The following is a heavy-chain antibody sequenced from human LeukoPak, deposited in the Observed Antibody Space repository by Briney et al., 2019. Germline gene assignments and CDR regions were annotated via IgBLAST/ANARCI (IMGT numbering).Heavy chain of an antibody. CDR3: ARGPGMATRERYFDN. CDR1: GFTFGDYA. J-gene: IGHJ4*01. V-gene: IGHV3-9*01. D-gene: IGHD5-24*01. Sequence: PGGSLRLSCAASGFTFGDYAMHWVRQAPGRGLEWVASISWDSVGIDYGDSVKGRFTISRDNANNSLYLQMNSLRAEDTAMYYCARGPGMATRERYFDNWGHGTLVTVSS. CDR2: ISWDSVGI.